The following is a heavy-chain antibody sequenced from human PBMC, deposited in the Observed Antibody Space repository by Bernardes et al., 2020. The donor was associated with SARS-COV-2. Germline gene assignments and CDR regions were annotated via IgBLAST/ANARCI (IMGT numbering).Heavy chain of an antibody. J-gene: IGHJ3*02. Sequence: SETLSLTCTVSGGSVTNGCFYWSWIRQPPGKGLEWIGYIYFDGSTNYNPSLKSRVTMSINTSKNTLYLQMSSLIPEDTAMYYCARQFCASTNCYTGAFDIWGQGTMVTVSS. V-gene: IGHV4-61*03. CDR1: GGSVTNGCFY. CDR2: IYFDGST. CDR3: ARQFCASTNCYTGAFDI. D-gene: IGHD2-2*02.